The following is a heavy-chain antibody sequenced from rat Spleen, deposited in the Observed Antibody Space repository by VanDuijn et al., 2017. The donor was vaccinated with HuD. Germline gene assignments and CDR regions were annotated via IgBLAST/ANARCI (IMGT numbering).Heavy chain of an antibody. CDR2: ITNTGGST. CDR1: GFTFNNYW. D-gene: IGHD1-2*01. Sequence: EVQLVESGGGLVQPGRSLKLSCVASGFTFNNYWMTWIRQAPGKGLEWVASITNTGGSTYYPDSVKGRFTISRDNAKSTLYLKINSLRSEDTATYYCTRVKYYSYSSYMSYWGQGVMVTVSS. CDR3: TRVKYYSYSSYMSY. V-gene: IGHV5-31*01. J-gene: IGHJ2*01.